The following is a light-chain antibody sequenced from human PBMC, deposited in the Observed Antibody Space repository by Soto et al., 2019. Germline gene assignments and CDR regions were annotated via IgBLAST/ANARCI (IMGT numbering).Light chain of an antibody. CDR3: CSYAGSSTYV. J-gene: IGLJ1*01. CDR1: SSDVGSYNL. V-gene: IGLV2-23*01. Sequence: QSALTQPASVSGSPGQSITISCTGTSSDVGSYNLVSWYQQHPGKAPKLMIYEGSQRPSGVSNRFSGYKSGNTASLTISGLQAEDEADYYCCSYAGSSTYVFGTGTTVTVL. CDR2: EGS.